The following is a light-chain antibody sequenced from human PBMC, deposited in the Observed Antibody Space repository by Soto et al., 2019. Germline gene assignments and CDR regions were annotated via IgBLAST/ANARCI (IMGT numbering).Light chain of an antibody. V-gene: IGKV4-1*01. CDR2: WAS. CDR3: QQYYNAPQN. J-gene: IGKJ1*01. Sequence: DIVMTQSPDSLAVSLGERATINCKSSQSILYSPNNKNYLAWYQQKPGQPPKLLIYWASTRESGVPDRFSGSGSETDFTLTISSLQAEDVAVYYCQQYYNAPQNFGQGTKVEIK. CDR1: QSILYSPNNKNY.